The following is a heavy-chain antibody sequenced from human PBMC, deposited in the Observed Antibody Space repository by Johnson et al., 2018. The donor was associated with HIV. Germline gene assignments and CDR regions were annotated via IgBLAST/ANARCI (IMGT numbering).Heavy chain of an antibody. J-gene: IGHJ3*02. D-gene: IGHD3-22*01. CDR1: GFTVSSNY. CDR3: ARESDSSGYYSDAFDI. Sequence: VQLVESGGGLVQRGGSLRLSCAASGFTVSSNYMSWVRQAPGKGLEWVANIQQDGSEKYYVDSVKGRFTISRDNAKNSLYLQMNSLRAEDTAVYYCARESDSSGYYSDAFDIWGQGTMVTVSS. V-gene: IGHV3-7*05. CDR2: IQQDGSEK.